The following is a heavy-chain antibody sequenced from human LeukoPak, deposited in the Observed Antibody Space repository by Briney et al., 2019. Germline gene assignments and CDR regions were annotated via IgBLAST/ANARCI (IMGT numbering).Heavy chain of an antibody. CDR2: IRSKAFGGTT. Sequence: GGSLRLSCTASGFTFGAYAMSWFRQAPGKGLEWVGFIRSKAFGGTTEYAASVKGRFTISRDDSKSIAYLQMNSLKTEDTAVYYCTRGMNGGYDPYYFDYWGQGTLVTVSS. CDR1: GFTFGAYA. J-gene: IGHJ4*02. CDR3: TRGMNGGYDPYYFDY. D-gene: IGHD5-12*01. V-gene: IGHV3-49*03.